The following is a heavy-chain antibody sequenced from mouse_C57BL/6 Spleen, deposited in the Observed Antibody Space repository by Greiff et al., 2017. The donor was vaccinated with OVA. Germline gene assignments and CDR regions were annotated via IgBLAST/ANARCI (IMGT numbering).Heavy chain of an antibody. D-gene: IGHD1-1*01. CDR1: GYTFTEYT. CDR2: FYPGSGSI. Sequence: VKLLESGAELVKPGASVKLSCKASGYTFTEYTIHWVKQRSGQGLEWIGWFYPGSGSIKYNEKFKDKATLTADKSSSTVYMELSRLTSEDSAVYFCARHLLPWNYFDYWGQGTTLTVSS. J-gene: IGHJ2*01. V-gene: IGHV1-62-2*01. CDR3: ARHLLPWNYFDY.